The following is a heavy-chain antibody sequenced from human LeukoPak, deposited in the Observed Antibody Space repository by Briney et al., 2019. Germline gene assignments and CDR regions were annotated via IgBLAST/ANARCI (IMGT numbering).Heavy chain of an antibody. J-gene: IGHJ4*02. D-gene: IGHD3-10*01. CDR2: INSDGSST. V-gene: IGHV3-74*01. Sequence: GGSLGLSCAASGFTFSSYWMHWVRQAPGKGLVWVSRINSDGSSTNYADSVKGRFTISRDNAKNTLYLQMNSLRAEDTAVYYCARDRSYYGSGSIGYWGQGTLVTVSS. CDR3: ARDRSYYGSGSIGY. CDR1: GFTFSSYW.